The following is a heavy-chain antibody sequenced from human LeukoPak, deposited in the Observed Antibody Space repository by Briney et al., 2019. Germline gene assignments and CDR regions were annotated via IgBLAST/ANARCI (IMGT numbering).Heavy chain of an antibody. V-gene: IGHV4-34*01. CDR3: ANTNKFYYYMDV. Sequence: SETLSLTCAVYGGSFSGYYWSWIRQPPGKGLEWIGEINRSGSTNYNPSLKSRVTISVDTSKNQFSLKLSSVTAADTAVYYCANTNKFYYYMDVWGKGTTVTVSS. D-gene: IGHD1/OR15-1a*01. CDR2: INRSGST. J-gene: IGHJ6*03. CDR1: GGSFSGYY.